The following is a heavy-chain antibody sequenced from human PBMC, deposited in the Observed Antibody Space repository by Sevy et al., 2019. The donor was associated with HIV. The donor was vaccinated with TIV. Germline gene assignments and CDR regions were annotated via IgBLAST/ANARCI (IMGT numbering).Heavy chain of an antibody. Sequence: GGSLRLSCAASGFTFSSYWMSWVRQTPGKGLEWVATMKEDGSERNYVDSVKGRFTISRDNAKNSLYLQMNSLRAEDTAVYYCARSEWLRLDYFDYWGQGTLVTVSS. CDR3: ARSEWLRLDYFDY. D-gene: IGHD5-12*01. J-gene: IGHJ4*02. V-gene: IGHV3-7*03. CDR2: MKEDGSER. CDR1: GFTFSSYW.